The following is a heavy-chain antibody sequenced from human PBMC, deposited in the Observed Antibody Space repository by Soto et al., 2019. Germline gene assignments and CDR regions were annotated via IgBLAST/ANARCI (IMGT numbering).Heavy chain of an antibody. V-gene: IGHV4-39*01. CDR3: ARHRFWSGYYTFYGMDV. J-gene: IGHJ6*02. CDR2: MFYSGLT. CDR1: GYSVSSSDYY. Sequence: SETLSLTCSVSGYSVSSSDYYWAWIRQPPGKGLEWIGSMFYSGLTYYNPSLKSRVTLSVDTSKNQFSLKLSSVTAADTAVYYCARHRFWSGYYTFYGMDVWGQGTTVTVSS. D-gene: IGHD3-3*01.